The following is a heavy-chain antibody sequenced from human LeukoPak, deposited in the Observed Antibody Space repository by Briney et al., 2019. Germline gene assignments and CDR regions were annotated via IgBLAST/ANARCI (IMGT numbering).Heavy chain of an antibody. CDR1: GYTFSSYG. Sequence: ASVKVSCKASGYTFSSYGISWVRQAPGQGLEWMGWISVYNGNTNYAQKLQGRVTMTTDTSTSTAYMELRSLRSDGTAVYYCARLDRMRDYYYYYMDVWGKGTTVTVSS. CDR3: ARLDRMRDYYYYYMDV. D-gene: IGHD2-8*01. CDR2: ISVYNGNT. V-gene: IGHV1-18*01. J-gene: IGHJ6*03.